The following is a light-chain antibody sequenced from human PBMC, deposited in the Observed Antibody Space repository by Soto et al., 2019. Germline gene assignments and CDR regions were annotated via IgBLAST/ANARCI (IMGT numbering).Light chain of an antibody. J-gene: IGKJ1*01. CDR2: GAS. CDR3: QHYNSYSEA. CDR1: QSVSSN. V-gene: IGKV3D-15*01. Sequence: IVLTQYPATLSVSPWESATLSCRASQSVSSNLAWYQQKPGQAPRLLIYGASSRATGIPDRFSGSGSGTDFTLTISSLQPDDFATYYCQHYNSYSEAFGQGTKWIS.